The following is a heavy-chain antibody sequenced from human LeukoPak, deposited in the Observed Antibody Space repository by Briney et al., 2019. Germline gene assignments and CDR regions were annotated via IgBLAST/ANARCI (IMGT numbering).Heavy chain of an antibody. CDR1: RFSFSDNY. J-gene: IGHJ4*02. D-gene: IGHD6-19*01. CDR3: ARARGAGPGGHFDY. Sequence: GGSLRLSCAASRFSFSDNYMSWIRQAPGKGLEWVSYISNSGSYTNYPDSVKGRFTISRDNAKNSLYLQMNSLRDEDTAVYYCARARGAGPGGHFDYWGQGTLVTVSS. V-gene: IGHV3-11*05. CDR2: ISNSGSYT.